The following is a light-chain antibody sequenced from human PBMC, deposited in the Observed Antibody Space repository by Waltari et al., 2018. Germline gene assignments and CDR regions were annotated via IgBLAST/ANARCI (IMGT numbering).Light chain of an antibody. CDR1: NIGSKT. J-gene: IGLJ2*01. CDR2: YNN. V-gene: IGLV3-21*04. CDR3: QLWDSDSDHVV. Sequence: SYVLTQSPSVSVAPGETARIPCGGNNIGSKTVHWYQQKTGQAPILVMFYNNDRPSGSPERFSGSNSGSTATLTSSRVEAVDEADYYCQLWDSDSDHVVFGGGTKVTVL.